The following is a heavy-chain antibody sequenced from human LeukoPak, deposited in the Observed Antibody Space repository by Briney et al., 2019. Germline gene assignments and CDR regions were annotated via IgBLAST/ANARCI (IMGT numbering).Heavy chain of an antibody. V-gene: IGHV4-61*01. CDR3: ARVRPYYFDY. CDR2: IYYSGST. CDR1: GGSVSSGSYY. Sequence: PSETLSLTCTVSGGSVSSGSYYWSWIRQPPGKGLEWIGYIYYSGSTNYNPSLKSRVTTSVDTSKNQFSLKLSSVTAADTAVYYCARVRPYYFDYWGQGTLVTVSS. J-gene: IGHJ4*02.